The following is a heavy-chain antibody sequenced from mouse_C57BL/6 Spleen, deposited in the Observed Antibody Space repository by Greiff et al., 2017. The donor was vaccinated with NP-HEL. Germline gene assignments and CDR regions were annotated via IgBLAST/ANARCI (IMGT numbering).Heavy chain of an antibody. Sequence: QVQLKQSGAELMKPGASVKLSCKATGYTFTGYWIEWVKQRPGQGLEWIGNINPSNGGTNYNEKFKSKATLTVDKSSSTAYMQLSSLTSEDSAVYYCALSYDAEGNYFDYWGQGTTLTVSS. CDR2: INPSNGGT. V-gene: IGHV1-53*01. J-gene: IGHJ2*01. CDR1: GYTFTGYW. CDR3: ALSYDAEGNYFDY. D-gene: IGHD2-12*01.